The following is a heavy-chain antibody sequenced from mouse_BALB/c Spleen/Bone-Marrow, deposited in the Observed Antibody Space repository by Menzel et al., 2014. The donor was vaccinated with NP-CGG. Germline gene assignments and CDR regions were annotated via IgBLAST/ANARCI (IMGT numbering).Heavy chain of an antibody. D-gene: IGHD2-4*01. Sequence: EVKVVESGPGLVKPSQSLSLPCTVTGYSITSDYAWNWIRQFPGNTLEWMGYISYSGSSSYNPSLESRISITRDTSKTQFFLQLRSVTTEDTATYYCARYDYDVGYFDYWGQGTTLTVSS. CDR3: ARYDYDVGYFDY. CDR2: ISYSGSS. CDR1: GYSITSDYA. J-gene: IGHJ2*01. V-gene: IGHV3-2*02.